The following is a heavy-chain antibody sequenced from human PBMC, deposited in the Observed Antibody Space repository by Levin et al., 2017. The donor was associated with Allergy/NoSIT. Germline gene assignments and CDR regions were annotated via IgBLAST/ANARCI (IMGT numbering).Heavy chain of an antibody. CDR1: GFIFSDYY. J-gene: IGHJ4*02. V-gene: IGHV3-72*01. D-gene: IGHD4-11*01. CDR2: SRNKARGYTT. Sequence: GGSLRLSCAASGFIFSDYYMDWVRQAPGKGLEWIARSRNKARGYTTEYAASVKGRFTVSRDDSTSSLYLQVNSLKSEATAVSYCTRAATGNYISDYWGQGTLVTVSS. CDR3: TRAATGNYISDY.